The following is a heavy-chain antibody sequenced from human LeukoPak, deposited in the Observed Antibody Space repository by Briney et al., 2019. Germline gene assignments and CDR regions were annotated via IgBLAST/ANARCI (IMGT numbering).Heavy chain of an antibody. CDR2: IYYSGST. J-gene: IGHJ4*02. V-gene: IGHV4-59*01. CDR1: GGSISSYY. Sequence: KPSETLSLTCTVSGGSISSYYWSWIRQPPGKGLEWIGYIYYSGSTNYNPSLKSRVTISVDTSKNQFSLKLSSVTAADTAVYYCARVLQGSDYFDYWDQGTLVTVSS. D-gene: IGHD3-10*01. CDR3: ARVLQGSDYFDY.